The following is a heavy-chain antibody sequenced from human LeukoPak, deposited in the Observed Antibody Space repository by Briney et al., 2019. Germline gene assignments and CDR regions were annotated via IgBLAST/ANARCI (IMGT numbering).Heavy chain of an antibody. CDR3: ARRVDY. D-gene: IGHD6-13*01. J-gene: IGHJ4*02. Sequence: PSETLSLTCAVYGGSFSGYYWSWIRQPPGKGLEWIGEINHRGSTNYNPSLKSRVTISVDTSKNQFSLKLSSVTAADTAVYYCARRVDYWGQGTLVTVSS. V-gene: IGHV4-34*01. CDR2: INHRGST. CDR1: GGSFSGYY.